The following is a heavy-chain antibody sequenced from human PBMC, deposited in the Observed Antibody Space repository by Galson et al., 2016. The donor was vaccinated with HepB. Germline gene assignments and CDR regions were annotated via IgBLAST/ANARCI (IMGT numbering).Heavy chain of an antibody. D-gene: IGHD3-16*01. V-gene: IGHV4-61*05. J-gene: IGHJ4*02. Sequence: ETLSLTCTVSGDSITSTEYYWSWIRQSPGKGLEWIGYIYHSGTTYYNPSLKSRVTISIDTWDNKFSLKMTGMTASDTAVYYCASHWGRNSRIDYWGQGTLVTVSS. CDR2: IYHSGTT. CDR1: GDSITSTEYY. CDR3: ASHWGRNSRIDY.